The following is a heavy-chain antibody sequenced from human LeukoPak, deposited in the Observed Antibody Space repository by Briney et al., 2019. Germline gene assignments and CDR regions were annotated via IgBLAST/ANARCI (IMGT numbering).Heavy chain of an antibody. V-gene: IGHV4-34*01. J-gene: IGHJ4*02. Sequence: SETLSLTCAVYGGSVRDNYWSWIRQPPGKGLEWIGEIHHSGSTKYNPSLKSRVTISLDTSKNQFSLKLNSMTAADTAVYYCAGHVSAAAGGRGGQGTLVTVSS. CDR1: GGSVRDNY. CDR3: AGHVSAAAGGR. D-gene: IGHD6-13*01. CDR2: IHHSGST.